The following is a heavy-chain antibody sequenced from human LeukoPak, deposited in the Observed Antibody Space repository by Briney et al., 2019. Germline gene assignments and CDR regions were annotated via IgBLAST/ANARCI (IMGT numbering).Heavy chain of an antibody. CDR3: ARDWFWGRLCSSTSCSSGAFDI. D-gene: IGHD2-2*01. Sequence: ASVKVSCKASGYTFTSYDINWVRQATGQGLEWMGWMNPNSGSTGYAQKFQGRVTMTRNTSISTAYMELSSLRSEDTAVYYCARDWFWGRLCSSTSCSSGAFDIWGQGTMVTVSS. CDR2: MNPNSGST. V-gene: IGHV1-8*01. J-gene: IGHJ3*02. CDR1: GYTFTSYD.